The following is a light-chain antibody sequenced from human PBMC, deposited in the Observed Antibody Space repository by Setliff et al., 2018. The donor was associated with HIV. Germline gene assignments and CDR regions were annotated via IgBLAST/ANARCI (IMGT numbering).Light chain of an antibody. CDR1: SSDVGSYNL. CDR2: EVS. CDR3: CSYAGSSTPYV. V-gene: IGLV2-23*02. Sequence: QSALTQPVSVSGSPGQPITISCTGTSSDVGSYNLVSWYQQHPGKAPKLMIYEVSKRPSGVSNRFSGSKSGNTASLTISGLQAEDEADYYCCSYAGSSTPYVFGTGTKVTVL. J-gene: IGLJ1*01.